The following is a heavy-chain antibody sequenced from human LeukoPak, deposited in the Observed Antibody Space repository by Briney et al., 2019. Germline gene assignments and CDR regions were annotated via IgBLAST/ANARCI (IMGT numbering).Heavy chain of an antibody. CDR2: INPSGGYT. CDR1: GGSFSNFV. D-gene: IGHD6-13*01. J-gene: IGHJ4*02. Sequence: GASVKVSCKASGGSFSNFVITWVRQAPGQGLEWMGTINPSGGYTSYAQKLQGRVTMTRDTSTSTVYMEMSSLRSEDTALYYCAREGGSSSWYDYWGQGTLVTVSS. V-gene: IGHV1-46*04. CDR3: AREGGSSSWYDY.